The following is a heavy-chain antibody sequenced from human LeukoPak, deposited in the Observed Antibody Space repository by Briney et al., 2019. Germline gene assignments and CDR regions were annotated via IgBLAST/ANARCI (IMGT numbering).Heavy chain of an antibody. Sequence: GASVKVSCMASGYTFTSYAMHWVRQAPGQRLEWMGWINAGNGNTKYSQKFQGRVTITRDTSASTAYMELSSLRSEDTAVYYCARGPTTVTTMGRIGYWGQGTLVTVSS. D-gene: IGHD4-17*01. CDR2: INAGNGNT. CDR1: GYTFTSYA. V-gene: IGHV1-3*01. CDR3: ARGPTTVTTMGRIGY. J-gene: IGHJ4*02.